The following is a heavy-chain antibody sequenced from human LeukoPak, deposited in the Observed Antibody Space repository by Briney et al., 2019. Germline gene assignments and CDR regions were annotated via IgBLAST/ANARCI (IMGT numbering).Heavy chain of an antibody. CDR3: ATDVRSSPLGF. Sequence: GGSLRLSCAASGFTVSSNYMSWVRQAPGKGLEWVSVIYSGGSTYYADSVKGRFTISRDNSKNTLYLQMSNLRADDSGLYYCATDVRSSPLGFWGHGTLVTVSS. V-gene: IGHV3-66*01. CDR2: IYSGGST. J-gene: IGHJ4*01. D-gene: IGHD6-13*01. CDR1: GFTVSSNY.